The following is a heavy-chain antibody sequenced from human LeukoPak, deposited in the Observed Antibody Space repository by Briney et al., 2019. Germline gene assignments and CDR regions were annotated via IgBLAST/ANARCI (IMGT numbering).Heavy chain of an antibody. CDR3: ARDLMGIAYRGAFYY. D-gene: IGHD6-13*01. CDR1: GFTFSSYA. Sequence: GGSLRLSCAASGFTFSSYALHWVCQAPGKGLEWVAVISFDGSNKYYADSAKGRFTISRDNAKNSLYLQMNSLRAEDTAVYYCARDLMGIAYRGAFYYWGQGTLVTVSS. J-gene: IGHJ4*02. CDR2: ISFDGSNK. V-gene: IGHV3-30*04.